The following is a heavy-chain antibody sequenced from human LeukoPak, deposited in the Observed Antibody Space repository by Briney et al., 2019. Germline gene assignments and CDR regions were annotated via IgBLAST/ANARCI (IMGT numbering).Heavy chain of an antibody. Sequence: GGYLRLSCAASGFTFSSYSMNWVRQAPGKGLEWVSSISSSNICIYYADSVKGRFTISRDNAKNSLYLQMNSLRAEDTAVYYCAGDIGATDYWGQGTLVTVSS. CDR2: ISSSNICI. J-gene: IGHJ4*02. CDR1: GFTFSSYS. V-gene: IGHV3-21*01. CDR3: AGDIGATDY. D-gene: IGHD1-26*01.